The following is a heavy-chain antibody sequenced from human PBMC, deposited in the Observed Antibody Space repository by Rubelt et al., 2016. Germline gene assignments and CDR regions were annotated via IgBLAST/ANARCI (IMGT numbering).Heavy chain of an antibody. CDR1: GGSIRSSFYY. Sequence: QLQLQESGPGLVKPSETLSLTCSVSGGSIRSSFYYWGWIRQPPGKGLEWIGSINYSGSTYYNPSLKSRVTISVDTSKNQFSLRLRSVTAADPAVYYCARTTGSNWCWGQGTLVTVSS. J-gene: IGHJ4*02. D-gene: IGHD1-26*01. CDR2: INYSGST. CDR3: ARTTGSNWC. V-gene: IGHV4-39*07.